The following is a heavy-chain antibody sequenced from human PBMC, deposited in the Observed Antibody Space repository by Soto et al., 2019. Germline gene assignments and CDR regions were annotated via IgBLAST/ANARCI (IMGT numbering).Heavy chain of an antibody. CDR2: ISYDGSNK. CDR1: GFTFSSYA. J-gene: IGHJ5*02. Sequence: QVQLVESGGGVVQPGRSLRLSCAASGFTFSSYAMHWVRQAPGKGLEWVAVISYDGSNKYYADSVKGRFTISRDNSKNTLYLQMNSLRAEDTAVYYCARPTVTTKYWEFDPGGQGTLVTVSS. D-gene: IGHD4-17*01. V-gene: IGHV3-30-3*01. CDR3: ARPTVTTKYWEFDP.